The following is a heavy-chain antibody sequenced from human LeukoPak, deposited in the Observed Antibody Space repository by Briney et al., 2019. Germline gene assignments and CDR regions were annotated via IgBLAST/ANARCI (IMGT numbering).Heavy chain of an antibody. CDR3: ARGLQYQLLKALRYYYMDV. J-gene: IGHJ6*03. CDR1: GGTFSSHA. V-gene: IGHV1-69*05. Sequence: GASVKVSCKASGGTFSSHAIAWVRQAAGQGPEWMGGIIPISGTADYAQKFQGRVTITTDQSTSTAYMELSSLTSDDTAVYYCARGLQYQLLKALRYYYMDVWGEGTTVTVSS. D-gene: IGHD2-2*01. CDR2: IIPISGTA.